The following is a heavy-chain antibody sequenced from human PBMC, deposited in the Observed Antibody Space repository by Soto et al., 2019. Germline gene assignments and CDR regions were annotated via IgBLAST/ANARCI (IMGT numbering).Heavy chain of an antibody. V-gene: IGHV4-31*03. CDR3: ARDRSTYYYGSGSDYNYYGMDV. D-gene: IGHD3-10*01. CDR2: IYYSGST. CDR1: GGSISSGGYY. Sequence: PSETLSLTCTVSGGSISSGGYYWSWIRQHPGKGLEWIGYIYYSGSTYYNPSLKSRVTISVDTSKNQFSLKLSSVTAADTAVYYCARDRSTYYYGSGSDYNYYGMDVWGQGTTVTVSS. J-gene: IGHJ6*02.